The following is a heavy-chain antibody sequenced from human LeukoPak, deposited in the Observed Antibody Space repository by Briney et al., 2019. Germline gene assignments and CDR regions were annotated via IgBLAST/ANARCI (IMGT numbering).Heavy chain of an antibody. V-gene: IGHV1-69*05. CDR2: IIPIFGTA. Sequence: AASVKVSCEASGGTFSSYAISWVRQAPGQGLEWMGRIIPIFGTANYAQKFQGRVTITTDESTSTAYMELSSLRSEDTAVYYCARGRWAYYFDYWGQGTLVTVSS. CDR3: ARGRWAYYFDY. CDR1: GGTFSSYA. J-gene: IGHJ4*02. D-gene: IGHD4-23*01.